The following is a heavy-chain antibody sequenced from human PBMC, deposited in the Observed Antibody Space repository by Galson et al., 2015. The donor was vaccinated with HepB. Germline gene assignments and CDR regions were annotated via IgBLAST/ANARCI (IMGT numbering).Heavy chain of an antibody. J-gene: IGHJ4*02. V-gene: IGHV1-2*02. CDR2: INPNSGDT. D-gene: IGHD3-3*01. CDR3: ASGLTIFGVVIPMYY. Sequence: SVKVSCKASGYIFTGYYLHWARQAPGQGLEWMGWINPNSGDTKYAQKFQGRVTMTRDMAITTGYMEVNSLRFDDTAVYFCASGLTIFGVVIPMYYWGQGTLVTVSS. CDR1: GYIFTGYY.